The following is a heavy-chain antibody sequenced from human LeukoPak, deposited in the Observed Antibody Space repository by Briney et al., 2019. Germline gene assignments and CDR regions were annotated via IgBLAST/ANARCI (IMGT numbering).Heavy chain of an antibody. D-gene: IGHD2-15*01. V-gene: IGHV4-59*01. CDR3: ARVVFCSGGSCYYYFDY. Sequence: ASETLSLTCTVSGGSISSYYWSWIRQPPGKGLEWIGYIYYSGGTNYSPSLKSRVTISVDTSKNQFSLKLSSVTAADTAVYYCARVVFCSGGSCYYYFDYWGQGTLVTVSS. CDR2: IYYSGGT. CDR1: GGSISSYY. J-gene: IGHJ4*02.